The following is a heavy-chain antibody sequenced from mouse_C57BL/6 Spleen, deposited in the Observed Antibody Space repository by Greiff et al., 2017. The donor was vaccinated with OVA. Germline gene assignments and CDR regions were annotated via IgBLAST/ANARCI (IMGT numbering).Heavy chain of an antibody. Sequence: EVKVVESGGDLVKPGGSLKLSCAASGFTFSSYGMSWVRQTPDKRLEWVATISRGGSYTYYPDSVKGRFTISRDNAKNTLYLQMSSLKSEDTAMYYCARDLITTVPSYYAMDYWGQGTSVTVSS. J-gene: IGHJ4*01. V-gene: IGHV5-6*01. CDR3: ARDLITTVPSYYAMDY. CDR2: ISRGGSYT. D-gene: IGHD1-1*01. CDR1: GFTFSSYG.